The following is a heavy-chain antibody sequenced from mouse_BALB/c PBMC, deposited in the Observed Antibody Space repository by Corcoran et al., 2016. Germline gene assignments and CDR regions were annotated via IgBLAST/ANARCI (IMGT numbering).Heavy chain of an antibody. CDR1: GYTFTNYG. V-gene: IGHV9-1*02. CDR3: SRSPYYGSRNAMDY. Sequence: QIQLVQSGPELKKPGETVKISCKASGYTFTNYGMNWVKQAPGKGLKWMGWINTYTGEPTYADDFKGRFAFSLETSDSTAYLQINNLKNEDRATYFCSRSPYYGSRNAMDYWGQGTSVTVSS. D-gene: IGHD1-1*01. CDR2: INTYTGEP. J-gene: IGHJ4*01.